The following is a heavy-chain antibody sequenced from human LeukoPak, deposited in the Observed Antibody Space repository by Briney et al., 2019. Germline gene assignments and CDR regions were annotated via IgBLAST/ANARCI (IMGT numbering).Heavy chain of an antibody. J-gene: IGHJ4*02. CDR1: GFTFSSYS. Sequence: HAGGSLRLSCVASGFTFSSYSMHWVRQAPGKGLEWVAVISYDGSNKYYADSVKGRFTISRDNSKNTLYLQMNSLRAEDTAVYYCANPLGLTGGDYWGQGTLVTVSS. V-gene: IGHV3-30-3*01. CDR2: ISYDGSNK. D-gene: IGHD3-16*01. CDR3: ANPLGLTGGDY.